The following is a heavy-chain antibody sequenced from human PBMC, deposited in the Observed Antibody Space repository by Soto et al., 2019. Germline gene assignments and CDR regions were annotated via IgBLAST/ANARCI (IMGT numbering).Heavy chain of an antibody. D-gene: IGHD3-22*01. CDR2: ISGGGGTT. CDR1: GFTLSSYA. Sequence: EVQLLESGGGLVQPGGSLRLSCAASGFTLSSYAMSWVRQAPGKGLEWVSAISGGGGTTYYADSVKGRFTISRDTSKNTLYLQMNSLRAEDTAVYYCAKVERYYYDSSGYYSSPLFWGQGTLVTVSS. J-gene: IGHJ4*02. V-gene: IGHV3-23*01. CDR3: AKVERYYYDSSGYYSSPLF.